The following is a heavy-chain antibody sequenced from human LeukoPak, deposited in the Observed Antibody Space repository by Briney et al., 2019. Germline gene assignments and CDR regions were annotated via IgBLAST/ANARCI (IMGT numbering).Heavy chain of an antibody. CDR3: ARDVRYYGSGSYYNWFDP. CDR2: MNPNSGNT. D-gene: IGHD3-10*01. J-gene: IGHJ5*02. CDR1: GYTFTSYD. Sequence: ASVKVSCKASGYTFTSYDINWVRQATGQGLEWMGWMNPNSGNTGYAQKFQGRVTMTRNTSISTAYMELSSLRSEDTAVYYCARDVRYYGSGSYYNWFDPWGQGTLVTVSS. V-gene: IGHV1-8*01.